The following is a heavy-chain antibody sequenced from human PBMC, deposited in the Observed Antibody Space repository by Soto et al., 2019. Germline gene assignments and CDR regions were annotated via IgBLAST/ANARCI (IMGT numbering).Heavy chain of an antibody. D-gene: IGHD2-2*03. CDR2: TIPKFGIT. CDR1: GGTINNFG. V-gene: IGHV1-69*01. Sequence: QVQLVQSGAEVKKPGSSVKVSCTASGGTINNFGISWVRQAPGQGVEWMGGTIPKFGITNYAQKFQGRVSMTADEATRTVYMDLSSLMSEDTALYYCARDTVQPGYCSGTKCSSFDVWGQGTMVTVSS. CDR3: ARDTVQPGYCSGTKCSSFDV. J-gene: IGHJ3*01.